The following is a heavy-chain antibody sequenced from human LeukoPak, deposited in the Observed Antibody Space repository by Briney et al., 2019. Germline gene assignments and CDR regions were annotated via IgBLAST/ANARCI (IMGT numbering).Heavy chain of an antibody. CDR1: SGSISTSNYY. V-gene: IGHV4-39*07. Sequence: SETLSLTCTVSSGSISTSNYYWGWVRQPPGKALEWIGNIFYSGSTYYSPSLKSRVTISLDTSRNQFSLKLSSVTAADTAVYYCATRRRSGWAPTKIDYWGQGTLVTVSS. CDR2: IFYSGST. CDR3: ATRRRSGWAPTKIDY. D-gene: IGHD6-19*01. J-gene: IGHJ4*02.